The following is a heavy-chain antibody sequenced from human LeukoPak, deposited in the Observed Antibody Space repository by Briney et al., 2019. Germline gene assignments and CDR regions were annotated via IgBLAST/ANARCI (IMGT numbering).Heavy chain of an antibody. CDR1: GYTFTSYD. J-gene: IGHJ3*02. CDR3: ARVNTYYYGSGVSRAFHM. Sequence: GASVKVSCKASGYTFTSYDINWVRQATGQGLEWMGWVNPNSGNTGYAQKFQGRVTMNMDTSISTAYMELSSLTSEDTAVYYCARVNTYYYGSGVSRAFHMWGQGTMVTVSS. D-gene: IGHD3-10*01. V-gene: IGHV1-8*01. CDR2: VNPNSGNT.